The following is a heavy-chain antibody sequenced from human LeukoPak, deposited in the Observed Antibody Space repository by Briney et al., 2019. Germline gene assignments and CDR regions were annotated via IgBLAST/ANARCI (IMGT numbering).Heavy chain of an antibody. CDR2: VNPNSGNT. D-gene: IGHD2-2*02. CDR1: GYTFTGYY. Sequence: GASVKVSCKASGYTFTGYYMHWVRQAPGQGLEWMGWVNPNSGNTGYAQKFQGRVTMTRNTSINTAYMELSNLESDDTAVYYCARGTPYCTGASCYNYWGQGSLVTVSS. J-gene: IGHJ4*02. V-gene: IGHV1-8*02. CDR3: ARGTPYCTGASCYNY.